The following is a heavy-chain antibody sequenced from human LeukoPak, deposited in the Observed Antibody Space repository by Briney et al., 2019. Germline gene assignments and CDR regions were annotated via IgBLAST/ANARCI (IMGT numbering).Heavy chain of an antibody. Sequence: ASVKASCKASGYTFTGYYMHRVRQAPGHGLEGRGWINPNSGGTNYAQKFKGRVTMTRDTSISTAYMELSRLRSDDTAVYYCARVMSDITMTVRRWFDPWGQGTLVTVSS. CDR3: ARVMSDITMTVRRWFDP. J-gene: IGHJ5*02. D-gene: IGHD3-22*01. V-gene: IGHV1-2*02. CDR2: INPNSGGT. CDR1: GYTFTGYY.